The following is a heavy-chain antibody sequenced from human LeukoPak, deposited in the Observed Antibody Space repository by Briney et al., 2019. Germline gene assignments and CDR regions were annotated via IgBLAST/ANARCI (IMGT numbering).Heavy chain of an antibody. D-gene: IGHD3-22*01. CDR1: GFTFGAYT. Sequence: GGSLRLSCAASGFTFGAYTMNWVRQAPGKGLEWVSCIFSRSESIFYADSVKGRFTISRDNAKNSLYLQMNSLRAEDTAVYYCARVVQYYDSSGYSDYWGQGTLVTVSS. CDR3: ARVVQYYDSSGYSDY. CDR2: IFSRSESI. J-gene: IGHJ4*02. V-gene: IGHV3-21*01.